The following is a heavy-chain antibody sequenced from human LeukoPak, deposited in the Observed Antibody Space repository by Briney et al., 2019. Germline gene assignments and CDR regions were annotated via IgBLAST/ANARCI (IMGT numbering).Heavy chain of an antibody. V-gene: IGHV4-61*05. CDR2: TYFTGST. CDR3: ARVSFTYGPLDS. D-gene: IGHD4-17*01. CDR1: GGSISSSSYY. Sequence: PSETLSLTCTVSGGSISSSSYYWGWIRQRPGKGLEWMGYTYFTGSTYYNPSLQSRLIISADTSMTQFSLRLRSVTAADTAVYYCARVSFTYGPLDSWGPGILVTVSS. J-gene: IGHJ4*02.